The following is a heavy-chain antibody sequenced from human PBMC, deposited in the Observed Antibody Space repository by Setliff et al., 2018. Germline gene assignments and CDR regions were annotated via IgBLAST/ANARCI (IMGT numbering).Heavy chain of an antibody. CDR3: ARESVVVVTTTNYYYYIDV. J-gene: IGHJ6*03. CDR1: GGAFSNYG. V-gene: IGHV1-69*05. D-gene: IGHD2-21*02. Sequence: SVKVSCKASGGAFSNYGITWVRQAPGQGLEWMGGIIPSFGTTTYAQKFLGRVTITTDESSSTGYMELSSLRSEDTAVYFCARESVVVVTTTNYYYYIDVWGEGTTVTVSS. CDR2: IIPSFGTT.